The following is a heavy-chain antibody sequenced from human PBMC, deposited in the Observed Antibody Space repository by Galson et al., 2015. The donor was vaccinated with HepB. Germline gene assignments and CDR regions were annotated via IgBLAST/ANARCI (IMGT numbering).Heavy chain of an antibody. CDR3: AREMITFRRGHDAFDI. CDR1: GGTFSSYT. Sequence: SVKVSCKASGGTFSSYTITWVRQAPGQGLEWMGRIIPILGIANYAQKFQGRVTITADKSTSTAYMELSSLRSEDTAVYYCAREMITFRRGHDAFDIWGQGTMVTVSS. CDR2: IIPILGIA. J-gene: IGHJ3*02. D-gene: IGHD3-16*01. V-gene: IGHV1-69*04.